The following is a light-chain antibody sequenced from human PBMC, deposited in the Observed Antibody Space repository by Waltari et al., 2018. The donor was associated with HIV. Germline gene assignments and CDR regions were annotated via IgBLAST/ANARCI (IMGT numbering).Light chain of an antibody. V-gene: IGLV2-23*01. CDR1: SSDVWSYNL. Sequence: QSALTQPASVSGSPGQSITISCTGTSSDVWSYNLVSWYQQHPGKAPKLMIYEGSKRPSGVSNRFSGSKSGNPASLTISGLQAVDEADYYCCSYAGSSSYVFGTGTKVTVL. J-gene: IGLJ1*01. CDR3: CSYAGSSSYV. CDR2: EGS.